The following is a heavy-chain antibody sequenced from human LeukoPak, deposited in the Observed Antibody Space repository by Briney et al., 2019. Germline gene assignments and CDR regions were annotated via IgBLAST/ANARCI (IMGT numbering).Heavy chain of an antibody. CDR1: GFTFNKAR. V-gene: IGHV3-15*01. CDR2: FTSKTDGGTT. Sequence: PGGSLRLSCAASGFTFNKARMNWVRQGPGQGLEWVGRFTSKTDGGTTDYAAPVRGRFTISRDDSKDTLYLLMNSLKTEDTAVYYCTTAQFFNSSGSLAYWGQGTLVTVSS. J-gene: IGHJ4*02. D-gene: IGHD3-22*01. CDR3: TTAQFFNSSGSLAY.